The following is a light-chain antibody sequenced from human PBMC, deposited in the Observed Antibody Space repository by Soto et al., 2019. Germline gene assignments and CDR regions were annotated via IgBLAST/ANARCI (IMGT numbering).Light chain of an antibody. V-gene: IGKV3-11*01. CDR3: LHRMNWPLT. J-gene: IGKJ5*01. Sequence: EIVLTQSPGTLSLSPGERATLSCRASQSVSILLAWYQQKPGQAHRLLIYDASKRATGIQARFSGSGSETDFTLTIRSLEPEDLGVYYCLHRMNWPLTFGQGTRLEIK. CDR2: DAS. CDR1: QSVSIL.